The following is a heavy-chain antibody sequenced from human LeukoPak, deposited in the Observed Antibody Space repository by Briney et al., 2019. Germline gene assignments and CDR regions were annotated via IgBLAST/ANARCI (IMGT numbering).Heavy chain of an antibody. J-gene: IGHJ4*02. CDR1: GFTFSSYA. V-gene: IGHV3-23*01. CDR2: ISGSGGRT. D-gene: IGHD5-12*01. CDR3: AKDLGYSGYDPLDH. Sequence: GGSLRLSCAASGFTFSSYAMSWVRQDPGKGLEWVSVISGSGGRTYYADSVKGRFTISRDNSKNTLYLQMNSLRGEDTAVYYCAKDLGYSGYDPLDHWGQGTLVTVSS.